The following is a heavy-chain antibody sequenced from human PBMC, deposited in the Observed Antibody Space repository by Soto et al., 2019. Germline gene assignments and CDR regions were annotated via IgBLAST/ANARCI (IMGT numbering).Heavy chain of an antibody. CDR3: AKDRPLETAMGPFDY. J-gene: IGHJ4*02. V-gene: IGHV3-30*18. Sequence: GGSLRLSCAASGFTFSSYGMHWVRQAPGKGLEWVAVISYDGSNKYYADSVKGRFTISRDNSKNTLDLQMNSLRAEDTAVYYCAKDRPLETAMGPFDYWGQGTLVTVSS. D-gene: IGHD5-18*01. CDR1: GFTFSSYG. CDR2: ISYDGSNK.